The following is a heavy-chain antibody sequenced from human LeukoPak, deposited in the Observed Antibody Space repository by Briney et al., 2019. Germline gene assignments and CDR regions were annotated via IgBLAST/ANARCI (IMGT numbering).Heavy chain of an antibody. J-gene: IGHJ4*02. D-gene: IGHD1-26*01. CDR1: GYVFTSFG. CDR2: INPNGRGT. CDR3: ASVGLKYNYFDY. V-gene: IGHV1-2*02. Sequence: ASVKVSCKASGYVFTSFGITWVGQAPGQGVEWMGWINPNGRGTHYAQKFQGRLTVTRDTSISTAYTELSKLRSDDTALYYCASVGLKYNYFDYWGQGTLVSVSS.